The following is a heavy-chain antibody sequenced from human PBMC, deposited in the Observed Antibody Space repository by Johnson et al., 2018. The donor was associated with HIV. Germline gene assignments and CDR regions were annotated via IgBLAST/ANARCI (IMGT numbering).Heavy chain of an antibody. D-gene: IGHD5-18*01. CDR3: ARLPSGYSRDDLDI. J-gene: IGHJ3*02. V-gene: IGHV3-30-3*01. Sequence: QVQLVESGGGVVQPGRSLRLSCAASGFTFSSYAMHWVRQAPGKGLEWVAFISYDGSNKYYADSVRGRFTISRDKSRNTLYLQINSLRPEDTAVYYCARLPSGYSRDDLDIWGQGTMVTVSS. CDR1: GFTFSSYA. CDR2: ISYDGSNK.